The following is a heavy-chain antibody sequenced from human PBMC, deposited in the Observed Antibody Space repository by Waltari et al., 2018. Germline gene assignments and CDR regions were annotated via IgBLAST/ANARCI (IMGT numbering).Heavy chain of an antibody. J-gene: IGHJ3*02. CDR1: GGSISSSSYY. D-gene: IGHD3-22*01. Sequence: QLQLQESGPGLVKPSETLSLTCTVSGGSISSSSYYWGWIRQPPGKGLEWIGSIYSSGSTYYNPSLKSRVTIAVATSKNQFSLKLSSVTAADTAVYYCARDRRGTMIVGAFDIWGQGTMVTVSS. CDR3: ARDRRGTMIVGAFDI. V-gene: IGHV4-39*07. CDR2: IYSSGST.